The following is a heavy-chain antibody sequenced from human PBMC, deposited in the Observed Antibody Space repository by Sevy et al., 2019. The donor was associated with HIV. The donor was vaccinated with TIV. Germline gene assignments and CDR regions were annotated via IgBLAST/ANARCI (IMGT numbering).Heavy chain of an antibody. CDR1: GYTFTAYY. CDR3: ARGGSLRYYDSSGYSWFDP. V-gene: IGHV1-2*02. CDR2: INPNSGGT. Sequence: ASVKVSCKASGYTFTAYYMHWVRQAPGQGLEWMGWINPNSGGTNYPQKFQGSVTMTRETSISTAYMELRRLRSDDTAVYYCARGGSLRYYDSSGYSWFDPWGQGTLVTVSS. J-gene: IGHJ5*02. D-gene: IGHD3-22*01.